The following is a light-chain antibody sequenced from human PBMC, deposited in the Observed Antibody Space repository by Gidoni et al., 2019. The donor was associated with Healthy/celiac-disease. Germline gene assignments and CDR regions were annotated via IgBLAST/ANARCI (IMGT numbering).Light chain of an antibody. CDR2: AAS. CDR3: QQSYSTPLT. J-gene: IGKJ3*01. CDR1: QSISSY. V-gene: IGKV1-39*01. Sequence: DIQMTQSPSSLSASVGDRVTITCRASQSISSYLNWYQQKPGKAPKLLIYAASSLQSGVPSRFSGSGSGTDLTLTISSLQPEDFETYYCQQSYSTPLTFGPGTKVDIK.